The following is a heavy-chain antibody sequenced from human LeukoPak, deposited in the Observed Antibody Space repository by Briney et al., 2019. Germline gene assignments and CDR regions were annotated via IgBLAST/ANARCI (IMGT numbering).Heavy chain of an antibody. D-gene: IGHD5-18*01. V-gene: IGHV3-33*01. CDR1: GFTFSSYG. J-gene: IGHJ4*02. CDR2: IWYDGSNK. Sequence: GRSLRLSCAASGFTFSSYGMHWVRQAPGKGLEWVAVIWYDGSNKYYADSVKGRFTISRDNSKNTLYLQMNSLRAEDTAVYYCARADVDTAMVDYWGQGTLVTDSS. CDR3: ARADVDTAMVDY.